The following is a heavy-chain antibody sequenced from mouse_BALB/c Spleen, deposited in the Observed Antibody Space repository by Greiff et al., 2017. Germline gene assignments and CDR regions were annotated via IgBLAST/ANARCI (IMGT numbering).Heavy chain of an antibody. D-gene: IGHD1-2*01. Sequence: EVQRVESGPGLVKPSQSLSLTCTVTGYSITSDYAWNWIRQFPGNKLEWMGYISYSGSTSYNPSLKSRISITRDTSKNQFFLQLNSVTTEDTATYYCARSPIHYYGYGDYWGQGTTLTVSS. V-gene: IGHV3-2*02. J-gene: IGHJ2*01. CDR3: ARSPIHYYGYGDY. CDR2: ISYSGST. CDR1: GYSITSDYA.